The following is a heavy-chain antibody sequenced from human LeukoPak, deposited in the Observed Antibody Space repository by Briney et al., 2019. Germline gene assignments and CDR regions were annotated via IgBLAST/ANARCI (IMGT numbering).Heavy chain of an antibody. J-gene: IGHJ5*02. CDR1: GGSISSGGYS. CDR3: ARDIVVVPAAMGSRTYNWFDP. D-gene: IGHD2-2*01. CDR2: IYYSGST. Sequence: ASQTLSLTCTVSGGSISSGGYSWSWIRQHPGKGLEWIGSIYYSGSTYYNPSLKSRVTISVDTSKNQFSLKLSSVTAADTAVYYCARDIVVVPAAMGSRTYNWFDPWGQGTLVTVSS. V-gene: IGHV4-31*03.